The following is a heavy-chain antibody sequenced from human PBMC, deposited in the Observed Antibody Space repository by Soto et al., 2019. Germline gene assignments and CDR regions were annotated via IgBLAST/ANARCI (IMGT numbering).Heavy chain of an antibody. V-gene: IGHV3-30*18. J-gene: IGHJ6*02. CDR3: AKPIVAAGYYGMDV. CDR2: ISFDGIKK. Sequence: QVQLVESGGGVVQPGRSLRLSCAASGFTFRSYDMHWVRQAPGKGLEWMGVISFDGIKKYYADSVKGRFTISRDSSKNKLYLQMNRLRAEDTAVYYCAKPIVAAGYYGMDVWGHGITVTVSS. D-gene: IGHD6-13*01. CDR1: GFTFRSYD.